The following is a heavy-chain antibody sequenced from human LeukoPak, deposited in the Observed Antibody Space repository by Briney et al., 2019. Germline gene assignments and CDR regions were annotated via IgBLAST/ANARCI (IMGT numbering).Heavy chain of an antibody. Sequence: SETLSLTCTVSGGSISSSSYYWGWIRQPPGEGLEWIGSIYYSGSTYYNPSLKSRVTISVDTSKNQFSLKLSSVTAADTAVYYCVGYSYGRETFDYWGQGTLVIVSS. CDR1: GGSISSSSYY. J-gene: IGHJ4*02. V-gene: IGHV4-39*01. CDR3: VGYSYGRETFDY. CDR2: IYYSGST. D-gene: IGHD5-18*01.